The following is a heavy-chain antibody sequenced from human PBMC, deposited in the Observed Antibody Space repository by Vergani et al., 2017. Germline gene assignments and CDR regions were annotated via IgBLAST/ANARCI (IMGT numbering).Heavy chain of an antibody. CDR2: IYYSGST. V-gene: IGHV4-59*01. Sequence: QVQLQESGPGLVKPSETLSLTCTVSGGSISSYYWSWIRQPPGKGLEWIGYIYYSGSTNYNPSLKSRVTISVYTSKNQFSLKLSSVTAADTAVYYCARYSQEFAGTPPYYYYYYMDVWGKGTTVTVSS. D-gene: IGHD1-7*01. CDR1: GGSISSYY. CDR3: ARYSQEFAGTPPYYYYYYMDV. J-gene: IGHJ6*03.